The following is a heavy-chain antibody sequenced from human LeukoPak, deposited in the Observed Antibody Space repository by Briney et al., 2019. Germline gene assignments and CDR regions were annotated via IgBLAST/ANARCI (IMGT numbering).Heavy chain of an antibody. V-gene: IGHV5-51*01. D-gene: IGHD6-6*01. CDR3: ARLLKAARPLPGDY. CDR2: IYPGDSDT. J-gene: IGHJ4*02. CDR1: GYSFTSYW. Sequence: PGEPLKISGKGSGYSFTSYWIGWVRQMPGKGLEWMGIIYPGDSDTRYSPSFQGQVTISTDKTISTAYLQWSSLKASDTAMYYCARLLKAARPLPGDYWGQGTLVTVSS.